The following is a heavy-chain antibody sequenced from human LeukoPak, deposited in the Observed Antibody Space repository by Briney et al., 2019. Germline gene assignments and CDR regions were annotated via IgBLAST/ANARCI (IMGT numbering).Heavy chain of an antibody. V-gene: IGHV4-39*01. D-gene: IGHD3-10*02. CDR3: ARRAPPSVRGLILFDP. CDR1: GASVRTIGYY. J-gene: IGHJ5*02. CDR2: IYDGTIT. Sequence: SETLSLTCTVSGASVRTIGYYWAWLRQSPWRGLEWIVNIYDGTITYYNPSLECRFTISVDKSGNQISLRLNSLTAADTAVYFCARRAPPSVRGLILFDPWGRGTQVSVSS.